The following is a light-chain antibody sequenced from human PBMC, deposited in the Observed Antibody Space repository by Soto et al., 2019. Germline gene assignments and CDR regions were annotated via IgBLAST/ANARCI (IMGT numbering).Light chain of an antibody. V-gene: IGKV3-11*01. J-gene: IGKJ1*01. Sequence: IVMTQSPATLSVSPGERATLSCRASQSVSSALAWYHQKPGQAPRLLIYGASTRATGIPARFSGSGSGTDFTLTISSLEPEDFAVYYCQQRSIWPWTFGQGTKVDI. CDR2: GAS. CDR1: QSVSSA. CDR3: QQRSIWPWT.